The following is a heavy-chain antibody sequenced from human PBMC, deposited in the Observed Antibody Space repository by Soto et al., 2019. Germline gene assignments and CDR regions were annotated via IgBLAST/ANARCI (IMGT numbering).Heavy chain of an antibody. D-gene: IGHD6-6*01. CDR2: INPNSGGT. CDR3: ARGSSSSDNWFDP. J-gene: IGHJ5*02. CDR1: GYTFTGYY. Sequence: WASVKVSCKASGYTFTGYYMHWVRQAPGQGLEWMGWINPNSGGTNYAQKFQGRVTMTRDTSISTAYMELSRLRSDDTAVYYCARGSSSSDNWFDPWGQGTLVTVSS. V-gene: IGHV1-2*02.